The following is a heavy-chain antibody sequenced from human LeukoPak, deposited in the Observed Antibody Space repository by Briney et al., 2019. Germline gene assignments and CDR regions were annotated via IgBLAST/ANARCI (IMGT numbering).Heavy chain of an antibody. J-gene: IGHJ4*02. D-gene: IGHD2-15*01. CDR3: TKESATGSRYSFDY. CDR2: VSSDGGTT. V-gene: IGHV3-30*18. Sequence: PGGSLRLSCAASGFTFSSYGIHWVRQAPGKGLEWVAVVSSDGGTTYYADSVKGRFTISRDNSKNTLYLQMNSLRGEDTAIYYCTKESATGSRYSFDYWGQGTLVTVSS. CDR1: GFTFSSYG.